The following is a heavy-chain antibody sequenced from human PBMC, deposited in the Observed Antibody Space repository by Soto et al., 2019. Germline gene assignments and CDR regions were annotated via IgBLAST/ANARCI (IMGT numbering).Heavy chain of an antibody. V-gene: IGHV3-33*01. CDR2: IWYDGSNK. Sequence: GGSLRLSCAASGFTFSSYGMHWVRQAPGKGLEWVAVIWYDGSNKYYADSVKGRFTISRDNSKNTLYLQMNSLRAEDTAVYYCARQRITMVRGVIHYYYGMDVWGQGTTVTVSS. J-gene: IGHJ6*02. D-gene: IGHD3-10*01. CDR1: GFTFSSYG. CDR3: ARQRITMVRGVIHYYYGMDV.